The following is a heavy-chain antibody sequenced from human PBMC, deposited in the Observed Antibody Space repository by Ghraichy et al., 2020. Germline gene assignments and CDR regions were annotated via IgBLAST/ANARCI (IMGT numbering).Heavy chain of an antibody. CDR3: ARRVRDVAAISYFFDY. J-gene: IGHJ4*02. V-gene: IGHV4-39*01. Sequence: SETLSLTCTVSGGSISSSTHYWGWIRQPPGKGLEWIGSIYYTGNTYSSPSLKSRIIISIDTSKNQFSLKLRSVTAADTAVYYCARRVRDVAAISYFFDYWGQGTLVTVSS. CDR1: GGSISSSTHY. D-gene: IGHD2-15*01. CDR2: IYYTGNT.